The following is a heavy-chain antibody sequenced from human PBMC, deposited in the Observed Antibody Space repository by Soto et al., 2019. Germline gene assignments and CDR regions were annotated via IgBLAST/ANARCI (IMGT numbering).Heavy chain of an antibody. J-gene: IGHJ5*02. CDR3: ARGGGRGYNELDP. CDR1: GYTFTAYY. V-gene: IGHV1-2*02. D-gene: IGHD5-12*01. CDR2: INPNSGGT. Sequence: QVQLVQSGAEVKKPGASVKVSCKASGYTFTAYYMHWVRQAPGQGLEWMGWINPNSGGTYHAQNFQGRVTMTRDTSTTTAYMELASLRSGDTAVYYCARGGGRGYNELDPWGHGTLVIVSS.